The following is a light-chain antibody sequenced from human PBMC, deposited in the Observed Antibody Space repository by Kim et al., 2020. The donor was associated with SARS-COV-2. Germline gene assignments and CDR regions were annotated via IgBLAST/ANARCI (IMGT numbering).Light chain of an antibody. J-gene: IGLJ2*01. V-gene: IGLV3-19*01. Sequence: SSELTQDPVVSVALGQTVRITCQGDSIRTYYASWYQQKPGQAPLTVIYGKNNRPSGIPDRFSASTSGDTASLTIAGAQAEDEADYYCNSRDSSGNHLLFGGGTQLTVL. CDR2: GKN. CDR3: NSRDSSGNHLL. CDR1: SIRTYY.